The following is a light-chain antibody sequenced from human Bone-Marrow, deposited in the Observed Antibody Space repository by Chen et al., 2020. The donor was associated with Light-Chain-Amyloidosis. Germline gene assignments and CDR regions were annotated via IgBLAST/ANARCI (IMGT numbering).Light chain of an antibody. Sequence: EIVMTQSPATLSVSPGESATLSCRASQNINNHFAWYQQKPGQAPRLLMHGASTRATGIPARFSASRSGTEFTLTISSLQPEDFSVYYCQQRKNWPLTFRGGTKVEI. J-gene: IGKJ4*02. V-gene: IGKV3-15*01. CDR2: GAS. CDR3: QQRKNWPLT. CDR1: QNINNH.